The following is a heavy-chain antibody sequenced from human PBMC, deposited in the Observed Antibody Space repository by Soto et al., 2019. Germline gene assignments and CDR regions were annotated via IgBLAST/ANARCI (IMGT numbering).Heavy chain of an antibody. V-gene: IGHV5-51*01. CDR1: GYSFTSYW. CDR2: IYPGDSDT. Sequence: PGESLKISCKGSGYSFTSYWIGWVRQMPGKGLEWMGIIYPGDSDTRYSPSFQGQVTISADKSISTAYLQWSSLKASDTAMYYCARAHDILTGYYTDYYYYGMDVWGQGTTVTVSS. J-gene: IGHJ6*02. D-gene: IGHD3-9*01. CDR3: ARAHDILTGYYTDYYYYGMDV.